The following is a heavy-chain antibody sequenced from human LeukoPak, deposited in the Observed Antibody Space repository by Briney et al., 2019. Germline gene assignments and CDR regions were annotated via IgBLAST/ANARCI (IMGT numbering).Heavy chain of an antibody. Sequence: ASVKVSCKASGGTFSSYAISWVRQAPGQGLEWMGGIIPIFGTANYAQKFRGRVTITADESTSTAYMEPSSLRSEDTAVYYCASSPDTAMVFDYWGQGTLVTVSS. V-gene: IGHV1-69*01. CDR1: GGTFSSYA. CDR2: IIPIFGTA. CDR3: ASSPDTAMVFDY. J-gene: IGHJ4*02. D-gene: IGHD5-18*01.